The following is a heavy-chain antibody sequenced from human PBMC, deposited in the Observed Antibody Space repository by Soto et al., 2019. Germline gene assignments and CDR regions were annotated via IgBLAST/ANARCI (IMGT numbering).Heavy chain of an antibody. V-gene: IGHV4-4*02. CDR3: ARVGSSDSRDYLSNWFDP. CDR2: IYHTGTT. D-gene: IGHD3-22*01. J-gene: IGHJ5*02. CDR1: GDSISSVNW. Sequence: PSETLSLTCGVSGDSISSVNWWSWVRQSPGKGLEWIGEIYHTGTTHYNPSLRRRVTISIDTSKNQFSLKLNSVTAADTAVYYCARVGSSDSRDYLSNWFDPWGQGTLVTVSS.